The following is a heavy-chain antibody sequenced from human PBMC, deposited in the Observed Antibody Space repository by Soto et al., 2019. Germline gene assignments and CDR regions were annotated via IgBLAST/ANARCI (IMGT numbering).Heavy chain of an antibody. V-gene: IGHV4-59*01. J-gene: IGHJ4*02. CDR3: ARGSSGWPPRLDD. CDR1: GCPIRRYY. CDR2: IYYSGST. D-gene: IGHD6-19*01. Sequence: QVQLQESGPGLVKPSATLSPNCTVSGCPIRRYYWGWIRKSPGMGLEGIGYIYYSGSTKYNPSLKRRAPRSVETSKTAFFLELSFGSAAKTVVYCCARGSSGWPPRLDDWGQGTPVTVSS.